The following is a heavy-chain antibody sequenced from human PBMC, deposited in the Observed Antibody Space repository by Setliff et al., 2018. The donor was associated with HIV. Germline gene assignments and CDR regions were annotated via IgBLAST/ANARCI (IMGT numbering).Heavy chain of an antibody. Sequence: KPSETLSLTCTVSGGSIKSYYWSWIRQAPGKGLEWIGYIYYNGNTNYNPSLKSRITISVDTSKNQFSLKLTSVTAADTAVYYCAREIYGGNSRPFDYWGQGTLVTVSS. J-gene: IGHJ4*02. CDR1: GGSIKSYY. D-gene: IGHD4-17*01. V-gene: IGHV4-59*01. CDR3: AREIYGGNSRPFDY. CDR2: IYYNGNT.